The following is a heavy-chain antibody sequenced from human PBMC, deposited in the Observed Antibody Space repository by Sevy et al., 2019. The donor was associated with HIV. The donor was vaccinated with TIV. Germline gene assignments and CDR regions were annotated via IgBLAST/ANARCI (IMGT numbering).Heavy chain of an antibody. D-gene: IGHD3-22*01. CDR3: ARDHYDSSGYLDY. V-gene: IGHV4-30-4*01. Sequence: SETLSLTCTVSGGSISSANYYWSWIRQPRGKGLEWIGYIYYSGSTYYNPSLKSRVTISVDTSKNQFSLKLSSVTAADTAVYYCARDHYDSSGYLDYWGQGTLVTVSS. CDR2: IYYSGST. J-gene: IGHJ4*02. CDR1: GGSISSANYY.